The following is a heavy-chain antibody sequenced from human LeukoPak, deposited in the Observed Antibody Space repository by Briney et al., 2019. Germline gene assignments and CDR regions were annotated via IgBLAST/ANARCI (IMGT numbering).Heavy chain of an antibody. CDR3: ARGPDYGDRLDYFDY. CDR1: GFTFTRHW. CDR2: VKKDGNQ. Sequence: GGSLRLSCAASGFTFTRHWMGWVSQAPGKGLEWVASVKKDGNQYSVDSVKGRFTISRDNARNSLSLQMNSLRVEDTAIYFCARGPDYGDRLDYFDYWGQGTLVTVSS. J-gene: IGHJ4*02. V-gene: IGHV3-7*01. D-gene: IGHD4-17*01.